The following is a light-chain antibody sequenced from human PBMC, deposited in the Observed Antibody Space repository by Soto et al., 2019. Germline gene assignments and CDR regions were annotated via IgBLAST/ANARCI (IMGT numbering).Light chain of an antibody. CDR3: QQYNKWPPT. CDR2: GAS. J-gene: IGKJ1*01. V-gene: IGKV3-15*01. CDR1: QSVSSN. Sequence: IVLTQSPGTLSLSPGERATLSCRASQSVSSNLAWYQQKPGQAPRLLIYGASTRATGIPARFSGSGSGTEFTLTISSLQSEDFAVYYCQQYNKWPPTFGQGTKVDIK.